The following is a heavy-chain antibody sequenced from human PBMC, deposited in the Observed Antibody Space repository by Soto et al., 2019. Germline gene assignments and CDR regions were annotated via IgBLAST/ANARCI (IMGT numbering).Heavy chain of an antibody. D-gene: IGHD3-9*01. Sequence: SETLSLTCTVSGGSISSGDYYWSWIRQPPGKGLEWIGYIYYSGSTYYNPSLKSRVTISVDTSKNQFSLKLSSVTAADTAVYYCARDFSKGYYDILTGYYKGGFDPWGQGTLVTVSS. CDR3: ARDFSKGYYDILTGYYKGGFDP. J-gene: IGHJ5*02. CDR1: GGSISSGDYY. CDR2: IYYSGST. V-gene: IGHV4-30-4*01.